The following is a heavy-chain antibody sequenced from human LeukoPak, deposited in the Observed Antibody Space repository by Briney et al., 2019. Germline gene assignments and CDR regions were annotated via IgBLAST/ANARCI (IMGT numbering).Heavy chain of an antibody. CDR1: GYTFTSYY. J-gene: IGHJ4*02. CDR2: INPNSGGT. D-gene: IGHD1-7*01. V-gene: IGHV1-2*02. CDR3: ARGGNWNSASYPRPPDY. Sequence: ASVKVSCKASGYTFTSYYMHWGRQAPGQGLEWMGWINPNSGGTNYAQKFQGRVTMTRDTSISTAYMELSRLRSDDTAVYYCARGGNWNSASYPRPPDYWGQGTLVTVSS.